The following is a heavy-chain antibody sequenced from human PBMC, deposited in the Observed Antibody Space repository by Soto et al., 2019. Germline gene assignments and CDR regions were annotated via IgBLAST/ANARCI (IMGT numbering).Heavy chain of an antibody. CDR1: GFTFSSYS. D-gene: IGHD6-6*01. CDR2: ISSSSSTI. CDR3: ARVRSSSSYYMDV. V-gene: IGHV3-48*01. Sequence: EVQLVESGGGLVQPGGSLRLSCAASGFTFSSYSMNWVRQAPGKGLEWVSYISSSSSTIYYADSVKGRFTISRDNAKNSLYLQMNSLRAEDTAVYYCARVRSSSSYYMDVWGKGTTVTVSS. J-gene: IGHJ6*03.